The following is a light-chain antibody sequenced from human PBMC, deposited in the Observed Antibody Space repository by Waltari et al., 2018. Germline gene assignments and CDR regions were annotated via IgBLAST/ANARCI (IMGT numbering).Light chain of an antibody. CDR3: QQYYSDPLT. J-gene: IGKJ4*01. CDR1: QHVSGY. CDR2: AAS. V-gene: IGKV1-8*01. Sequence: AIRMTQFPSSFPASTGDRVTITCRASQHVSGYLAWYQQKPGQAPRLRIYAASTLQTGVPSRFSGRGSGTDFTLIISCLQAEDFAIYFCQQYYSDPLTFGGGTKVEIK.